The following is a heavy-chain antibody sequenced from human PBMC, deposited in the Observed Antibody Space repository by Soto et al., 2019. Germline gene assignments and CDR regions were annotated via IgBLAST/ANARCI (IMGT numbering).Heavy chain of an antibody. CDR3: ARVPLTTPRANCDTQDV. J-gene: IGHJ6*02. Sequence: SETLSLTCAVYGGSFSGYYWSWIRQPPGKGLEWIGEINHSGSTNYNPSLKSRVTISVDTSKNQFSLKLSSVTAADTAVYYCARVPLTTPRANCDTQDVWGQGTMVTGSS. D-gene: IGHD3-22*01. V-gene: IGHV4-34*01. CDR1: GGSFSGYY. CDR2: INHSGST.